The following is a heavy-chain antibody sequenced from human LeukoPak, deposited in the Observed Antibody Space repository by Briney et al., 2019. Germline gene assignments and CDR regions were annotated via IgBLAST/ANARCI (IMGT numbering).Heavy chain of an antibody. D-gene: IGHD3-10*01. CDR2: ISSNGGST. CDR3: ARMTLYGSGTVD. CDR1: GFTFSSYA. Sequence: GGSLRLSCAASGFTFSSYAMHWVRQAPGKGLEYVSGISSNGGSTYYANSVKGRFTISRDNSKNIVKLQMGGLRVEDTAVYHCARMTLYGSGTVDWGQGILVTVSS. V-gene: IGHV3-64*01. J-gene: IGHJ4*02.